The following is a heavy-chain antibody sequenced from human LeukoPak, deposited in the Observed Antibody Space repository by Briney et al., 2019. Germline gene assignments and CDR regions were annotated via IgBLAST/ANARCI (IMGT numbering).Heavy chain of an antibody. CDR3: ARDIAGVSVATGGLDV. Sequence: GASVKVSCKASGGTFSSYAISWVRQAPGQGLEWMGGIIPIFGTANYAQKFQGRVTMTTDTSTSTAYMELRSLRSDDTAVFYCARDIAGVSVATGGLDVWGQGTTVTVSS. CDR2: IIPIFGTA. J-gene: IGHJ6*02. D-gene: IGHD2-2*01. CDR1: GGTFSSYA. V-gene: IGHV1-69*05.